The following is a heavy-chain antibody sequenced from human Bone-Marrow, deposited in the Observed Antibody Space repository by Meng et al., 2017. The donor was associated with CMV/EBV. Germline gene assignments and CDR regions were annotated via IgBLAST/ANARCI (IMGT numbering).Heavy chain of an antibody. CDR2: ISAYNGNT. CDR1: GYTFSSYG. CDR3: ARDLKEDCSSTSCYRDYYYYGMDV. V-gene: IGHV1-18*01. D-gene: IGHD2-2*02. J-gene: IGHJ6*02. Sequence: ASVKVSCKASGYTFSSYGISWVRRAPGQGLEWMGWISAYNGNTNYAQKLQGRVTMTTDTSASTAYMELRSLRSDDTAVYYCARDLKEDCSSTSCYRDYYYYGMDVWGQGTTVTVSS.